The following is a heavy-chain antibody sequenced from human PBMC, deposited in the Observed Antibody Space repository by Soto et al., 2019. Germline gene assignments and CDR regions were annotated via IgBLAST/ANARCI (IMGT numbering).Heavy chain of an antibody. D-gene: IGHD6-19*01. CDR1: GFTFSSYG. V-gene: IGHV3-30*18. Sequence: GVSLRLSCAASGFTFSSYGMHWVRQAPGKGLEWVAVISYDGSNKYYADSVKGRFTISRDNSKNTLYLQMNSLRAEDTAVYYCAKDLVPGIAVAGTRNFDYWGQGTLVTVSS. CDR2: ISYDGSNK. J-gene: IGHJ4*02. CDR3: AKDLVPGIAVAGTRNFDY.